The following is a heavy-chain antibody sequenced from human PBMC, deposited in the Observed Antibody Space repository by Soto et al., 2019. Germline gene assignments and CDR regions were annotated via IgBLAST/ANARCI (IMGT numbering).Heavy chain of an antibody. CDR3: ARRRAEPNFDF. CDR2: ISHTGTT. D-gene: IGHD1-26*01. J-gene: IGHJ4*02. Sequence: QVQLQESGPGLVKPSETLSLTCAVSGDSISGSQWWSWVRLPPGKGLEWIGEISHTGTTNYNPSLKSRVTISVDSSKNQFFLSLTSVTATDTAIYYCARRRAEPNFDFWGQGTLISVSP. V-gene: IGHV4-4*02. CDR1: GDSISGSQW.